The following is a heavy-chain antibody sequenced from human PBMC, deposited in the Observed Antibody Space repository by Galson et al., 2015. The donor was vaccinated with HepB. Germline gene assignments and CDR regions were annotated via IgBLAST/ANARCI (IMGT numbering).Heavy chain of an antibody. CDR2: LSVSGGST. V-gene: IGHV3-23*01. CDR1: GFTFSSYA. J-gene: IGHJ5*02. CDR3: AKAVTPGGGAHWFDP. D-gene: IGHD4-11*01. Sequence: SLRLSCAAAGFTFSSYAMTWVRQAPGKGLEWVSALSVSGGSTYYADSVKGRFTITRDNSKNTLYLQMNSLRAEDTAVYYCAKAVTPGGGAHWFDPWGQGTLVTVSS.